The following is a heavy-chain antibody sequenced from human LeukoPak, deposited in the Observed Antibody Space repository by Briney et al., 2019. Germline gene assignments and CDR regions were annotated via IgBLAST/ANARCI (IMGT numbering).Heavy chain of an antibody. CDR3: ARVDTATYWFDP. Sequence: PSETLSLTCAVYGGSFSGHYWSWIRQPPGKGLEWIGEINHSGSTNYNPSLKSRVTISVDTSKNQFSLKLSSVTAADTAVYYCARVDTATYWFDPWGQGTLVTVSS. D-gene: IGHD5-18*01. V-gene: IGHV4-34*01. CDR2: INHSGST. J-gene: IGHJ5*02. CDR1: GGSFSGHY.